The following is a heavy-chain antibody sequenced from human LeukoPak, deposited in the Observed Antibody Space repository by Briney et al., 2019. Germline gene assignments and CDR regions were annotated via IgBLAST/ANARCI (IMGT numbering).Heavy chain of an antibody. CDR2: IYYSGST. D-gene: IGHD1-26*01. CDR1: GGSISSYY. J-gene: IGHJ6*02. CDR3: ARVIVGATTPLDPYYYYGMDV. Sequence: SETLSLTCTVSGGSISSYYWSWIRQPPGKGLEWIGYIYYSGSTNYNPSLKSRVTISVDPSKNQFSLKLSSVTAADTAVYYCARVIVGATTPLDPYYYYGMDVWGQGTTVTVSS. V-gene: IGHV4-59*08.